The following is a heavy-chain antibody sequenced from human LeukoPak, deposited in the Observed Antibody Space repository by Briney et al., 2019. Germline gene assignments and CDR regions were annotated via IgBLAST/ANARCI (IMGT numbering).Heavy chain of an antibody. Sequence: SQTLSLTCTVSGGSISSGGYSWSWIRQPPGKGLEWIGEINHSGSTNYNPSLKSRVTISVDTSKNQFSLKLSSVTAADMAVYYCARGDPKAFDIWGQGTMVTVSS. CDR3: ARGDPKAFDI. CDR2: INHSGST. V-gene: IGHV4-30-2*01. J-gene: IGHJ3*02. CDR1: GGSISSGGYS.